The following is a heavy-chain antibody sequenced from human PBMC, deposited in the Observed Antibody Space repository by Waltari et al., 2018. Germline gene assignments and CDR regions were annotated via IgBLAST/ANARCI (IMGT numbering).Heavy chain of an antibody. CDR2: IYHIGST. D-gene: IGHD1-26*01. Sequence: QVQLQESGPGLVKPSETLSLTCAVSGYSISSGYYWGWIRQPPEKGLEWIGSIYHIGSTYYTPTLKSRVTISIDTSKNQFSLRLSSLTAADTAVYYCARAHSGSYSYVNWFDPWGQGTLVTVSS. CDR3: ARAHSGSYSYVNWFDP. CDR1: GYSISSGYY. V-gene: IGHV4-38-2*01. J-gene: IGHJ5*02.